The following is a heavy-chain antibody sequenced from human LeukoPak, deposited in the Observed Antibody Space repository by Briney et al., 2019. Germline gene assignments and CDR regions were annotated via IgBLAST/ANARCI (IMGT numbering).Heavy chain of an antibody. CDR1: GFTFSSYG. Sequence: GSLRLSCAASGFTFSSYGMHWVRQAPGKGLEWVAVIWYNGNYKYYADSVKGRFTISRDNSKSTLYLQMNSLGVEDTAVFYCARALSGVLSAAVGGDAFDIWGQGTMVTVSS. CDR2: IWYNGNYK. D-gene: IGHD3-16*01. J-gene: IGHJ3*02. V-gene: IGHV3-33*01. CDR3: ARALSGVLSAAVGGDAFDI.